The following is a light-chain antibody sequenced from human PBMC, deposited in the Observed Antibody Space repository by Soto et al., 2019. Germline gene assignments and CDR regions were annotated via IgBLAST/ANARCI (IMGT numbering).Light chain of an antibody. CDR1: SSDVGGYNY. J-gene: IGLJ3*02. Sequence: QSDLTQPASVSGSPGQSITISCTGTSSDVGGYNYVSWYQHHPGKAPKLMIYDVSHRPSGVSNRFSGSKSGNTASLTISGLQAEDEADYYCSSYGGASAPVLFGGGTKLTVL. CDR2: DVS. V-gene: IGLV2-14*03. CDR3: SSYGGASAPVL.